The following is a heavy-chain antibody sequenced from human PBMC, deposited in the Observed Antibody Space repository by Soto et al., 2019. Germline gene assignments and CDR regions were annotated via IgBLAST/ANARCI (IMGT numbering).Heavy chain of an antibody. V-gene: IGHV1-2*04. CDR1: GYTFTDNG. D-gene: IGHD6-13*01. J-gene: IGHJ4*02. CDR3: ERSGSLYYFDY. Sequence: ASVKVSCKASGYTFTDNGVSWMRQAPGQGLEWMGWINPNSGSTNYAQKFQGWVTMTRDTSISTAYMELSRLRSDDTAVYYCERSGSLYYFDYWGQGTLVTGSS. CDR2: INPNSGST.